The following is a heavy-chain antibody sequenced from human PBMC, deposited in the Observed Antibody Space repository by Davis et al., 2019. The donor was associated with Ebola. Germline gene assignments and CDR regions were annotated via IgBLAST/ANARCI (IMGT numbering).Heavy chain of an antibody. CDR2: IGGSATAT. CDR3: ATNCSGASCSSGGDY. J-gene: IGHJ4*02. V-gene: IGHV3-23*01. D-gene: IGHD2-15*01. Sequence: PGGSLRLSCAASGFTFSSYAMSWVRQAPGKGLEWVSGIGGSATATYYANTVKGRFTISRDNFKQMLYLVMNSLRDDDKALYYCATNCSGASCSSGGDYWGQGTLVTVSS. CDR1: GFTFSSYA.